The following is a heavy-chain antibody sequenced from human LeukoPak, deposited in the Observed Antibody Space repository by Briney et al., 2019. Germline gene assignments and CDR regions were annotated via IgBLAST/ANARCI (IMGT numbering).Heavy chain of an antibody. Sequence: PGGSLRLSCAASGFTFSRSWMTWVRQAPGKGLEWVGNINEDGTKKNYMDSVKGRFTISRDNTKNSVYLQMNSLRVEDTAVYYCTRDPGTVTYYFDYWGQGSLVTVSS. CDR1: GFTFSRSW. V-gene: IGHV3-7*01. CDR2: INEDGTKK. D-gene: IGHD4-17*01. CDR3: TRDPGTVTYYFDY. J-gene: IGHJ4*02.